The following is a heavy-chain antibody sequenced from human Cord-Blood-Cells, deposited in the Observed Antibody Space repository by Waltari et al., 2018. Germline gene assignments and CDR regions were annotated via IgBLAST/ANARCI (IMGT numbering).Heavy chain of an antibody. Sequence: QVQLVQSGAEVKTPGASVTVSCTASGYTFTGYYMHCVRQAPGQGLEWMGWINPNSGGTNYAQKFQGRVTMTRDTSISTAYMELSRLRSDDTAVYYCASSSAGEVRYGYWGQGTLVTVSS. CDR3: ASSSAGEVRYGY. CDR2: INPNSGGT. J-gene: IGHJ4*02. V-gene: IGHV1-2*02. D-gene: IGHD3-10*01. CDR1: GYTFTGYY.